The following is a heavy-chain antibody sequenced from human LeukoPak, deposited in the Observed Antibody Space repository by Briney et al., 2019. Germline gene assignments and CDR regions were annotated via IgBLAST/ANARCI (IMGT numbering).Heavy chain of an antibody. CDR3: ARTNFGVVIIPSYYYYYMDV. J-gene: IGHJ6*03. D-gene: IGHD3-3*01. CDR1: GYTFTSYD. CDR2: MNPNSGNT. Sequence: ASVKVSCKASGYTFTSYDINWVRQATGQGLEWMGWMNPNSGNTGYAQKFQGRVTMTRNTSISTAYMELSSLRSEDTAVYYCARTNFGVVIIPSYYYYYMDVWGKGTTVTVSS. V-gene: IGHV1-8*01.